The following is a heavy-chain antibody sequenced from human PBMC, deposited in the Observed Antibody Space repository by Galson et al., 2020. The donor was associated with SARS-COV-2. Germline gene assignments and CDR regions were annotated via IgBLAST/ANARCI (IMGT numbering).Heavy chain of an antibody. Sequence: SETLSLTCSVSNESITSSSYYWGWVRQPPGKGLEWIGSIYFSGSTYYNPSLNGRVTMSVDTSKNQFSLKLNSVTAADTAVYHCARHALRWFGERCALDIWGQGSMVIVSS. CDR1: NESITSSSYY. J-gene: IGHJ3*02. D-gene: IGHD3-10*01. CDR3: ARHALRWFGERCALDI. V-gene: IGHV4-39*01. CDR2: IYFSGST.